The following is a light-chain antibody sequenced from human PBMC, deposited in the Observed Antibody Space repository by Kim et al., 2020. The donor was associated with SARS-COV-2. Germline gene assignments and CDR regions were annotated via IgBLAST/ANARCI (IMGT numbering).Light chain of an antibody. J-gene: IGLJ3*02. CDR2: GNS. CDR3: QSYDSSLSGNWV. Sequence: QSVLTQPPSVSGAPGQRVTISCTGSSSNIGAGYDVHWYQQLPGTAPKLIIYGNSNRPSGVPDRFSGSKSGTSASLAITGLQAEDEADYYCQSYDSSLSGNWVFGGGTQLTVL. CDR1: SSNIGAGYD. V-gene: IGLV1-40*01.